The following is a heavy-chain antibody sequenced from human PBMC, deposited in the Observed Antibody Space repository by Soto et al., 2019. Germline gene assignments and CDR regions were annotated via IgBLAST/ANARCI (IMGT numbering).Heavy chain of an antibody. CDR3: ARWPQPRYTADPYAVDV. Sequence: QVHLVQSGTEVKKPGSSVKVSCKASGGTFSSSGFSWVRQAPGQGLEWMGMIVPSLDTTNYAQKFQARVTMTADEVTSTAYMELRSLRSEDTAVYYCARWPQPRYTADPYAVDVWGQGTRVIVS. CDR2: IVPSLDTT. J-gene: IGHJ6*02. CDR1: GGTFSSSG. V-gene: IGHV1-69*11. D-gene: IGHD3-16*02.